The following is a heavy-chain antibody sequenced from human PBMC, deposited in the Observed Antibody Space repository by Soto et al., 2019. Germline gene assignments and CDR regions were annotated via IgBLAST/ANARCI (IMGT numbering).Heavy chain of an antibody. CDR2: VYHSGNP. Sequence: QVQLQESGPGLVKPSQTLSLICTVSGDSISSGGHYWSWVRQFPGKGLEWIGFVYHSGNPFYNPSLRSRLTLSADTSKNQFSLTLTSVTAADTATYYCARAALDWHFAVWGHGILVTVSS. CDR1: GDSISSGGHY. J-gene: IGHJ2*01. V-gene: IGHV4-31*03. D-gene: IGHD6-25*01. CDR3: ARAALDWHFAV.